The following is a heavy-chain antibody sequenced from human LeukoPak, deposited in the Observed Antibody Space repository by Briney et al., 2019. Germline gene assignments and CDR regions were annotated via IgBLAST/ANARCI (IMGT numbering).Heavy chain of an antibody. J-gene: IGHJ4*02. V-gene: IGHV3-74*01. CDR3: ARDPTSGGSCWLDY. D-gene: IGHD2-15*01. CDR1: GFPFSSYW. Sequence: GGSLRLSCAASGFPFSSYWMHWVRQAPGKGLVWVSRINSDGSSTGYADSVKGRFTISRDNAKNTLYLQMNSLRAEDTAVYYCARDPTSGGSCWLDYWGQGTLVTVSS. CDR2: INSDGSST.